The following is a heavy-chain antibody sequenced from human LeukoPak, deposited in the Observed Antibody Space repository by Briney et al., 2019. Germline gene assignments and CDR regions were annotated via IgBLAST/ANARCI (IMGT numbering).Heavy chain of an antibody. CDR3: ARSPNSSGWWYYFDY. J-gene: IGHJ4*02. Sequence: SETLSLTCTVSGGSISSSSYYWGWIRQPPGKGLEWIGSIYYSGSTYYNPSLKSQVTISVDTSKNQFSLKLSSVTAADTAVYYCARSPNSSGWWYYFDYWGQGTLVTVSS. D-gene: IGHD6-19*01. CDR1: GGSISSSSYY. CDR2: IYYSGST. V-gene: IGHV4-39*07.